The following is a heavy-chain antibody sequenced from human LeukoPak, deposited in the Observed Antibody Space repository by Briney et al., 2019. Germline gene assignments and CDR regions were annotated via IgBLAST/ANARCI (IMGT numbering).Heavy chain of an antibody. CDR3: ARDLYDYVWGSYRYYFDY. V-gene: IGHV6-1*01. Sequence: SQTLSLTCAISGDSVSSNSAAWNWIRQSPSRGLEWLGRTYYRSKWYNDYAVSVKSRITINPDTSKNQFSLQLNSVTPEDTAVYYCARDLYDYVWGSYRYYFDYWGQGTLVTVSS. CDR2: TYYRSKWYN. J-gene: IGHJ4*02. CDR1: GDSVSSNSAA. D-gene: IGHD3-16*02.